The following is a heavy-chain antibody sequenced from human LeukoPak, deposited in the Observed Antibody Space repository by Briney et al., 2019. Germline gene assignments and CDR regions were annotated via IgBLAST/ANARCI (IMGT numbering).Heavy chain of an antibody. D-gene: IGHD4-11*01. V-gene: IGHV3-7*02. CDR3: ARSQLLPYDVFDF. CDR1: GFTFPTSW. Sequence: GGSLRLSCAASGFTFPTSWMHWVRQAPGKGLEWVANIKQDGSDKTYVDSVRDRFTISRDNDQNSLYLQMNSLRAEDTAIYYCARSQLLPYDVFDFWGQGTMVTVSS. CDR2: IKQDGSDK. J-gene: IGHJ3*01.